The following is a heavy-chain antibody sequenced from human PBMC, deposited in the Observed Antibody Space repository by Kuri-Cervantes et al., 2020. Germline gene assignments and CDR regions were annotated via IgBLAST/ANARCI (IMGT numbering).Heavy chain of an antibody. V-gene: IGHV3-30-3*01. J-gene: IGHJ5*02. CDR1: GFTFSSYA. D-gene: IGHD3-22*01. CDR3: ARDVSPFYYDSSGYFDL. CDR2: ISYDGTNK. Sequence: LSLTCAASGFTFSSYAMHWVRQAPGKGLEWVAVISYDGTNKYYGDSVKGRFTISRDNSKNTLYLQMNTLRTEDTAVYYCARDVSPFYYDSSGYFDLWGQGTLVTVSS.